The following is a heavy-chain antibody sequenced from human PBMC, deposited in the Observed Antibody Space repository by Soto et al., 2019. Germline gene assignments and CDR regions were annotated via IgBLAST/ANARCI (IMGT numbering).Heavy chain of an antibody. CDR1: GFSLSTSGMC. J-gene: IGHJ4*02. Sequence: SGPTLVNPTQTLTLTCTFSGFSLSTSGMCVSWIRQPPGKALEWLALIYWDDDKRYNSSLKSRLTITKDTSKNQVVFIMTNMDPVDTATYYCVKSYYYDSNGGFDYWGQGTQVTVSS. D-gene: IGHD3-22*01. CDR2: IYWDDDK. V-gene: IGHV2-5*08. CDR3: VKSYYYDSNGGFDY.